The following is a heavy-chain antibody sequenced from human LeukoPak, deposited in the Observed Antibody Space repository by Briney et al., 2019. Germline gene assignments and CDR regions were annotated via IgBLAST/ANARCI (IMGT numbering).Heavy chain of an antibody. V-gene: IGHV3-11*01. J-gene: IGHJ3*02. CDR1: GFTFSAYY. Sequence: GGSLRLSCAASGFTFSAYYMSWIRQAPGKGLEWVSYISSSGSTIYYADSVKGRFTISRDNAKNSLYLQMNSLRAEDTAVYYCARVLVGKAAGMNYAFDIWGQGTMVTVSS. CDR3: ARVLVGKAAGMNYAFDI. CDR2: ISSSGSTI. D-gene: IGHD6-13*01.